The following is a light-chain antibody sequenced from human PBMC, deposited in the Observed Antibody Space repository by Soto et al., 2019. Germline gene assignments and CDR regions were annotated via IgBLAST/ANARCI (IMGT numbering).Light chain of an antibody. CDR3: QQHETFSGT. CDR2: DAS. J-gene: IGKJ1*01. V-gene: IGKV1-5*01. CDR1: QSVSGW. Sequence: DTQMSQVPATRVASVGGRVIVNCRASQSVSGWLAWYQQKPGEAPKLMIYDASALPRGVPSRFIGSRSGTKCTLTIAILQPDDLPTYYCQQHETFSGTLAPGTKVDIK.